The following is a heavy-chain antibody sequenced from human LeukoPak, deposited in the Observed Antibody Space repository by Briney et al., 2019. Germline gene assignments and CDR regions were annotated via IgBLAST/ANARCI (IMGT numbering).Heavy chain of an antibody. CDR2: ISSSSSYI. D-gene: IGHD3-3*01. V-gene: IGHV3-21*01. CDR3: ARGRSNYYDFWSGYYLWFDP. Sequence: GGSLRLSCAASGFTFSSYSMNWVRQAPGKGLEWVSSISSSSSYIYYADSVKGRFTISRDNAKNSLYLQMNSLRDEDTAVYYCARGRSNYYDFWSGYYLWFDPWGQGTLVTVSS. J-gene: IGHJ5*02. CDR1: GFTFSSYS.